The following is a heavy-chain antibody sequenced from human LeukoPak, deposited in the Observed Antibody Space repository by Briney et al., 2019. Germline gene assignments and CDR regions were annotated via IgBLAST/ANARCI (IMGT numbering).Heavy chain of an antibody. J-gene: IGHJ4*02. CDR3: ARDNYDSSGYYYPTHY. Sequence: ASVKVSCKGSGGTFSSDAISWVRQAPGQGLEWMGGIIPIFGTANYAQKFQGRVTIIADESTSTAYMELSSLRSEDTAVYYCARDNYDSSGYYYPTHYWGQGTLVTVSS. CDR1: GGTFSSDA. CDR2: IIPIFGTA. V-gene: IGHV1-69*13. D-gene: IGHD3-22*01.